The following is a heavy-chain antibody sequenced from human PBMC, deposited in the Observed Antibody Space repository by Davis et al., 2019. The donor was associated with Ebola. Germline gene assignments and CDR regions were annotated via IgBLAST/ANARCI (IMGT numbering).Heavy chain of an antibody. CDR2: ISAYNGNT. V-gene: IGHV1-18*04. D-gene: IGHD2-15*01. CDR3: ARGYCSGGSCYSPDY. J-gene: IGHJ4*02. Sequence: ASVKVSCKASGYTFTSYGISWVRQAPGQGLEWMGWISAYNGNTNYAQKLQGRVTMTTDTSTSTAYMEPRSLRSDDTAVYYCARGYCSGGSCYSPDYWGQGTLVTVSS. CDR1: GYTFTSYG.